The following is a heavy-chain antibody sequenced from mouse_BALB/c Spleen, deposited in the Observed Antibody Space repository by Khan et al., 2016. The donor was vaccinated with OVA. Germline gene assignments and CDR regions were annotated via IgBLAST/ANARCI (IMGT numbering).Heavy chain of an antibody. D-gene: IGHD1-3*01. CDR1: EFTFSSYA. CDR2: INSDGAYT. CDR3: ARHNFGPFAY. Sequence: EVELVESGGGLVKPGGSLKLSCAASEFTFSSYAVSWVRQTPEKRLEWVATINSDGAYTYYPDSVKGRFTISRDNAMNTLYLQMSILRSEVTSMYYCARHNFGPFAYWGQGTLVTVSA. V-gene: IGHV5-9-3*01. J-gene: IGHJ3*01.